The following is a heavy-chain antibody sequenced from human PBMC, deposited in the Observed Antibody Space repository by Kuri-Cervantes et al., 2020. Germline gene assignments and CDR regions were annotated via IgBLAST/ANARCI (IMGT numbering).Heavy chain of an antibody. CDR3: VRARGGPSYYLGV. Sequence: GESLKISCAASGFTFSSYAMSWVRQAPGKGLEWVSAISGSGGSTYYADSVKGRFTISRDNSKNTLYLQMNSLRAEDTAVYYCVRARGGPSYYLGVWGKGTTVTVSS. J-gene: IGHJ6*03. V-gene: IGHV3-23*01. CDR2: ISGSGGST. D-gene: IGHD3-16*01. CDR1: GFTFSSYA.